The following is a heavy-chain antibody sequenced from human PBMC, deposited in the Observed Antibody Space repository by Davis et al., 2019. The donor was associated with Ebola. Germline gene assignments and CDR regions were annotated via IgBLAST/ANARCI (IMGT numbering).Heavy chain of an antibody. CDR3: VRSFAYTNYGGYGWDV. D-gene: IGHD4-11*01. J-gene: IGHJ6*02. CDR2: ISSTGSNN. V-gene: IGHV3-30*03. CDR1: GFTFSNYG. Sequence: GESLKISCAASGFTFSNYGMHWVRQSPGKGLEWVAVISSTGSNNYSVDSVKGRFTVSRDNSKNTLYLQMDSLRAEDTAVYYCVRSFAYTNYGGYGWDVWGQGTTVTVSS.